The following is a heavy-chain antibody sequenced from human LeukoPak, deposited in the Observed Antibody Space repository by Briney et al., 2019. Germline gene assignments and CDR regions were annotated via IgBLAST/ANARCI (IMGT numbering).Heavy chain of an antibody. J-gene: IGHJ4*02. CDR2: ISSSSSYT. CDR3: ASGPLRGIDY. V-gene: IGHV3-11*03. Sequence: KPGGSLRLSCAASGFTFSDYYMSWIRQAPGKGLEWVSYISSSSSYTNYADSVKGRFTISRDNAKNSLYLQMNSLRDEDTAVYYCASGPLRGIDYWGQGTLVTVSS. CDR1: GFTFSDYY. D-gene: IGHD2-15*01.